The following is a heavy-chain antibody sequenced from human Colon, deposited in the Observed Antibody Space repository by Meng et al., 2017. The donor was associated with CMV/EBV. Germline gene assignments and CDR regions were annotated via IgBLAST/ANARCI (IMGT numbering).Heavy chain of an antibody. CDR1: GFTFDNYA. CDR2: ISYNGNTD. D-gene: IGHD3-10*01. CDR3: ARGSRAGSYYLLGWFDP. Sequence: VHLMESXXGXVXXGGXLRLSCAASGFTFDNYALHWIRQAPGKGLEWVAVISYNGNTDFYVDSVKGRFTVSRDNSKNEMYLHMNSLRVEDTAVYYCARGSRAGSYYLLGWFDPWGQGTLVTVSS. V-gene: IGHV3-30*14. J-gene: IGHJ5*02.